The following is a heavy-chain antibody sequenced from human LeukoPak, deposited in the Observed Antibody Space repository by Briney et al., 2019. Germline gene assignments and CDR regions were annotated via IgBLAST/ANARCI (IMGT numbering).Heavy chain of an antibody. V-gene: IGHV3-7*01. J-gene: IGHJ4*02. Sequence: GGSLRLSCAASGFTFSSYAMSRVRQAPGKGLEWVANINLDGTEENYVDSSLKGRFTISRDNAKNSLYLQMTSLRVEDTAVYYCASGRHDFLHWGQGTLVTVSS. D-gene: IGHD3/OR15-3a*01. CDR1: GFTFSSYA. CDR2: INLDGTEE. CDR3: ASGRHDFLH.